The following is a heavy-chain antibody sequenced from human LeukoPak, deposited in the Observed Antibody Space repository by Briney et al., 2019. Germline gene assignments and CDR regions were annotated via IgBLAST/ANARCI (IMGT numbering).Heavy chain of an antibody. CDR3: ARFTAAISIDY. CDR2: IYYSGST. CDR1: GGSISSSSYY. D-gene: IGHD2-2*01. Sequence: SETLSLTCTVSGGSISSSSYYWGWIRQPPGKGLEWIGSIYYSGSTYYNPSLKSRVTISVDTSKNQFSLKLSSVTAADTAVYYCARFTAAISIDYWGQGTLVTVSS. J-gene: IGHJ4*02. V-gene: IGHV4-39*01.